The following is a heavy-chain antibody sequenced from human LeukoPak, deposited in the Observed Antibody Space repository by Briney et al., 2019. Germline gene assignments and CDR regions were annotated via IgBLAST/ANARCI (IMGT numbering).Heavy chain of an antibody. V-gene: IGHV1-69*13. CDR1: GGTFSSYA. J-gene: IGHJ5*02. Sequence: SVKVSCKASGGTFSSYAISWVRQAPGQGLEWMGGIIPIFGTANYAQKFQGRVTITADESTSTAYMELSSLRSEDTAVYYCARLRYQLLWGTEVYDWFDPWGQGTLVTVSS. CDR2: IIPIFGTA. D-gene: IGHD2-2*01. CDR3: ARLRYQLLWGTEVYDWFDP.